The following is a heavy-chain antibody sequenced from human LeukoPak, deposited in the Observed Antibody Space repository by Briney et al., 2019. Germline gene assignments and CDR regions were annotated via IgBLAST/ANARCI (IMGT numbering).Heavy chain of an antibody. V-gene: IGHV4-61*02. CDR3: ARDGYCSGGSCYSFYYYYMDV. D-gene: IGHD2-15*01. CDR2: IYTSGST. J-gene: IGHJ6*03. CDR1: GGSISSGSYY. Sequence: SETLSLTCTVSGGSISSGSYYWSWIRQPAGKGLEWIGRIYTSGSTNYNPSLKSRVTISVDTSKNQFSLKLSSVTAADTAVYYCARDGYCSGGSCYSFYYYYMDVWGKGTTVTVSS.